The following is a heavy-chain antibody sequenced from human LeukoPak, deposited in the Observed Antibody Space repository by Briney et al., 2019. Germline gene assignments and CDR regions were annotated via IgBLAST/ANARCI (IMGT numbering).Heavy chain of an antibody. Sequence: SETLSLTCTVSGYSISSGYYWGWIRQPPGKGLEWIGSIYHSGSTYYNPSLKSRVTISVDTSKKYFSLNLSSVTAADTAIYYCALFYVTTMTTSDYWGQGTLVTVSS. CDR2: IYHSGST. D-gene: IGHD4-17*01. CDR1: GYSISSGYY. J-gene: IGHJ4*02. CDR3: ALFYVTTMTTSDY. V-gene: IGHV4-38-2*02.